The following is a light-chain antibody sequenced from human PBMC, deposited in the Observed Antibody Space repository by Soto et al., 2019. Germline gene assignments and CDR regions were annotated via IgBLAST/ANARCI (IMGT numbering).Light chain of an antibody. CDR3: QQYNDWPPWYS. CDR2: GAS. CDR1: QSVSSSY. Sequence: DIVLTQSPGTLSLSPGERAALSCRASQSVSSSYLAWYQQKPGQAPRLLIYGASNRATGIPDRFSGSGSGTDFTLTISRLEPEDFAVYYCQQYNDWPPWYSFGQGTKLEIK. J-gene: IGKJ2*03. V-gene: IGKV3-20*01.